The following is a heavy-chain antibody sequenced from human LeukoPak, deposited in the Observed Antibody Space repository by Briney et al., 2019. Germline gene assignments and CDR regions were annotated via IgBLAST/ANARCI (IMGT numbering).Heavy chain of an antibody. CDR2: ISAYNGNT. V-gene: IGHV1-18*01. J-gene: IGHJ6*02. CDR3: ARDRYCSGGRCDSSYYYYYGMDV. D-gene: IGHD2-15*01. CDR1: GYTFTSYG. Sequence: ASVKVSCKASGYTFTSYGISWVRQAPGQGLEWMGWISAYNGNTNYAQKLQGRVTMTTDTSTSTAYMELRSLRSDDTAVYYCARDRYCSGGRCDSSYYYYYGMDVWGQGTTVTVSS.